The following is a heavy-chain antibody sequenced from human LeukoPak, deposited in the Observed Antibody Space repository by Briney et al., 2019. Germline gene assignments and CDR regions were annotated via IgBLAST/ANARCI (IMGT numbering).Heavy chain of an antibody. CDR3: ARDERGYSYGYAFDI. V-gene: IGHV1-18*01. Sequence: GASVKVSCKASGYTFTSYGISWVRQAPGQGIEWMGWISAYNGNTNYEQTLQGRVTITTDTSTSTAYMEQRSLGSDDTAVYYCARDERGYSYGYAFDIWGQGTMVTVSS. CDR2: ISAYNGNT. CDR1: GYTFTSYG. D-gene: IGHD5-18*01. J-gene: IGHJ3*02.